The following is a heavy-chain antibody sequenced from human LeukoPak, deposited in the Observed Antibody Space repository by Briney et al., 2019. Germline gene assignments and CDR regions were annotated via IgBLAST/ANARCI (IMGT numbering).Heavy chain of an antibody. CDR2: IYYSGST. Sequence: PSETLSLTCTVSGGSISSYYWSLIRQPPRKGLEWIGYIYYSGSTNYNPSLKSRVTISVDTSKNQFSLKLSSVTAADTAVYYCARDRGSGYRFDYWGQGTLVTVSS. J-gene: IGHJ4*02. CDR1: GGSISSYY. V-gene: IGHV4-59*01. D-gene: IGHD3-22*01. CDR3: ARDRGSGYRFDY.